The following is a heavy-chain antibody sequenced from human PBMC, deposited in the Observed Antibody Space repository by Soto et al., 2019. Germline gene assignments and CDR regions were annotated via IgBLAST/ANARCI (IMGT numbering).Heavy chain of an antibody. Sequence: GGSLRLSCAASGFTFSSYEMNWVRQAPGKGLEWVSYISSSGSTIYYADPVKGRFTISRDNAKNSLYLQMNSLRAEDTAVYYCARELLYCSSTSCYLYYGMDVWGQGTTVTVSS. J-gene: IGHJ6*02. CDR1: GFTFSSYE. CDR3: ARELLYCSSTSCYLYYGMDV. V-gene: IGHV3-48*03. CDR2: ISSSGSTI. D-gene: IGHD2-2*01.